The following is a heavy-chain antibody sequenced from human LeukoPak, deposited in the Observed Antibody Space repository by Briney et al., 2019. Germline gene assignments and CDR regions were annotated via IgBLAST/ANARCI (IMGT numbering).Heavy chain of an antibody. V-gene: IGHV4-4*07. CDR2: IYSSGST. CDR3: AREGDGGQPYRFDY. J-gene: IGHJ4*02. D-gene: IGHD4-23*01. CDR1: GGSISGNY. Sequence: SGTLSLTCTVSGGSISGNYWSWIRQPAGKRLEWIGRIYSSGSTNYNPSLKSRVTMSVDTSRNQLSLKLSSLTAADTAVYSCAREGDGGQPYRFDYWGQGILVTVSS.